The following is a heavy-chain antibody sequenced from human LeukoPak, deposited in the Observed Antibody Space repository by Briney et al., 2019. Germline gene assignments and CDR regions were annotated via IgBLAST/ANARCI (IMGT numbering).Heavy chain of an antibody. D-gene: IGHD2-2*01. CDR1: GFTFSNYW. J-gene: IGHJ3*01. Sequence: GGSLRLSCAASGFTFSNYWMTWVRQAPGMGLQWVANINEDGSGKSYVDSMRGRFTISRDNAKNSLYLQMNSLRAEDTAVYYCAKSGIPSAFDLWGRGTMVTVSS. CDR2: INEDGSGK. CDR3: AKSGIPSAFDL. V-gene: IGHV3-7*01.